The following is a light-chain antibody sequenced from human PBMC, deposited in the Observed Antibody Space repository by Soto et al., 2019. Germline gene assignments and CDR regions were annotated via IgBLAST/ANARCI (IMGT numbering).Light chain of an antibody. J-gene: IGKJ1*01. V-gene: IGKV1-8*01. CDR3: LPFYNYPRT. CDR1: QDIGTY. Sequence: ITCRAPQDIGTYLAWYQQIPGKAPKLLIYDASTLQPGVPSRFSGSGSGTDLNPTIGYLQPAHYSPYSSLPFYNYPRTFGQGTKVDI. CDR2: DAS.